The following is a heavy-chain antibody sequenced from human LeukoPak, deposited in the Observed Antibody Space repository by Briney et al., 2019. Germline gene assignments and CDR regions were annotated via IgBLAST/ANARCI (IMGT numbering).Heavy chain of an antibody. J-gene: IGHJ6*02. Sequence: SETLSLTCAVYGGSFSGYYWSWIRQPPGKGLEWIGEINHSGSTNYNPSLKSRVTISVDTSKNQFSLKLSSVTAADTAVYYCARVIAPLRNYYGMDVWGQGTTVIVSS. D-gene: IGHD6-13*01. CDR1: GGSFSGYY. CDR3: ARVIAPLRNYYGMDV. V-gene: IGHV4-34*01. CDR2: INHSGST.